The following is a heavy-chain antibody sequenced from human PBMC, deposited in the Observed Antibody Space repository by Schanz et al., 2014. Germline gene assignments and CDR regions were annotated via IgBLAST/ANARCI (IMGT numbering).Heavy chain of an antibody. CDR3: ASSGAGYSSSWDFDY. D-gene: IGHD6-13*01. CDR2: INGYNGHT. V-gene: IGHV1-69*02. CDR1: GGTFNSYT. Sequence: QVQLVQSGAEVKKPGSSMKVSCKASGGTFNSYTINWLRQAPGQGLEWMGWINGYNGHTLYAQKFQGRVTITADKSTSTASMELSSLRSEDTAVYYCASSGAGYSSSWDFDYWGQGTLVTVSS. J-gene: IGHJ4*02.